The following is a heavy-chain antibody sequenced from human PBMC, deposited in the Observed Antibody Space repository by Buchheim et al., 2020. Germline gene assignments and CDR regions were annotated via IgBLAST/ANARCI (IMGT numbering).Heavy chain of an antibody. J-gene: IGHJ4*02. CDR2: VGRGGTP. V-gene: IGHV3-23*01. CDR3: ARGSGYYFDF. Sequence: EVQLLESGGDLVQPGGSLRLSCAASAFTLSSSAMRWVRQAPGKGLEWISTVGRGGTPYYADSVKGRFTISRDNSKNTLYLQMNSLRAEDTAIYHCARGSGYYFDFWGPGTL. CDR1: AFTLSSSA.